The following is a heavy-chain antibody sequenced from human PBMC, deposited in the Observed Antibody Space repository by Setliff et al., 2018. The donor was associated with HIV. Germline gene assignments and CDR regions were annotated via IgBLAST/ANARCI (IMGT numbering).Heavy chain of an antibody. D-gene: IGHD3-16*02. J-gene: IGHJ6*03. CDR2: ISHDGGNK. CDR3: AKDLRSYRCSIASCSHMDV. Sequence: PGESLKISCVASGFTISYYGMHWVRQAPGKGLEWVAVISHDGGNKYYADSVKGRFTISGDSSKNTLYLQMNSLRSEDAAVYYCAKDLRSYRCSIASCSHMDVWGKGTTVTVSS. V-gene: IGHV3-30*18. CDR1: GFTISYYG.